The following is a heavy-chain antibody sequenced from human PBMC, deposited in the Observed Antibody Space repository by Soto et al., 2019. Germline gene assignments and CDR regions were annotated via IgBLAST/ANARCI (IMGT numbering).Heavy chain of an antibody. CDR1: GYTCTSYD. D-gene: IGHD3-22*01. Sequence: QVQLVQSGAEVKKPGASVKVSCKASGYTCTSYDINWVRQATGQGLEWMGWMNPNSGNTGYAQKFQGRVTMTRNTSISTAYMELSSLRSEDTAVYYCARMTHYYDSSGNKDFDYWGQGTLVTVSS. CDR2: MNPNSGNT. J-gene: IGHJ4*02. CDR3: ARMTHYYDSSGNKDFDY. V-gene: IGHV1-8*01.